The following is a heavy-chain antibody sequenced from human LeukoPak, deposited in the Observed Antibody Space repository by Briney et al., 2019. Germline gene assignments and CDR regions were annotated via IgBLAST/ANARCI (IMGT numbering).Heavy chain of an antibody. D-gene: IGHD2-15*01. V-gene: IGHV1-46*01. CDR2: INPSGGST. CDR1: GYTFTSYG. CDR3: ARGPLYCSGGSCYSEPLWYFDY. J-gene: IGHJ4*02. Sequence: ASVKVSCKASGYTFTSYGISWVRQAPGQGLEWMGIINPSGGSTNYAQKFQGRVTMTRDTSTSTVYMELSSLRSEDTAVYYCARGPLYCSGGSCYSEPLWYFDYWGQGTLVTVSS.